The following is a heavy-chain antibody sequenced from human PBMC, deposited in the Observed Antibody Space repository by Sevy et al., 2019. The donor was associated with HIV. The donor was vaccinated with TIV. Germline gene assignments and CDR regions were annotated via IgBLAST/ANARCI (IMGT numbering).Heavy chain of an antibody. CDR3: AREGGPTYYYDSRGYWCDYYFDY. Sequence: SQTLSLTCAISGDSVSSNSAAWNWIRQSPSRGLEWLGRTYYRSKWYNDYSVSVKSRITINPETSKNQFFLQLNSVTTEETAVYYCAREGGPTYYYDSRGYWCDYYFDYWGQGTLVTVSS. CDR1: GDSVSSNSAA. CDR2: TYYRSKWYN. D-gene: IGHD3-22*01. J-gene: IGHJ4*02. V-gene: IGHV6-1*01.